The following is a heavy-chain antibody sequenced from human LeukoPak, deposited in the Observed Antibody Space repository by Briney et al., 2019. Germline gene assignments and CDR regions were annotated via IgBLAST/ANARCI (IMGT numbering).Heavy chain of an antibody. Sequence: GASVKVSCKASGYTFTSYFMHWVRQAPGQGLEWMGIINPSDGGTSYAQKFQGRVTMTRDTSTSTVYMELRSLRSEDTAVYYCARAPIAVAGRNPYYYGMDVWGQGTTVTVSS. V-gene: IGHV1-46*01. CDR2: INPSDGGT. CDR1: GYTFTSYF. J-gene: IGHJ6*02. D-gene: IGHD6-19*01. CDR3: ARAPIAVAGRNPYYYGMDV.